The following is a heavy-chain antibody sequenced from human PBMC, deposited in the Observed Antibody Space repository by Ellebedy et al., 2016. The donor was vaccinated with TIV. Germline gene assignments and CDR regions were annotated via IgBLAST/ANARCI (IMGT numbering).Heavy chain of an antibody. V-gene: IGHV3-30*03. D-gene: IGHD1-26*01. Sequence: GGSLRLXXAASGFIFTDYGMHWVRQAPGKGLEWVAVISYDGSKIYYTDSVKGRFTISRDNSKNTVYLQMNSLRAEDTAVYYCASRPPSETYYAVFDYWGPGTQVTVSS. CDR3: ASRPPSETYYAVFDY. CDR2: ISYDGSKI. J-gene: IGHJ4*02. CDR1: GFIFTDYG.